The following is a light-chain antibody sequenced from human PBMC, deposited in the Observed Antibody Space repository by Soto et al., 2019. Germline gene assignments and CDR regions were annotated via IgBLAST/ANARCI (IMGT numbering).Light chain of an antibody. J-gene: IGKJ4*01. CDR2: AAS. V-gene: IGKV1-39*01. CDR1: QSISSY. CDR3: QQSYSTPLT. Sequence: DIQMTQSPSSLSASVGDRVTITCRASQSISSYLNWYQQKPGKAPKLLIYAASSLQSWVPSRFSGSGSGTDFTLTISSLQPADFATYSCQQSYSTPLTFGGGTKVEIK.